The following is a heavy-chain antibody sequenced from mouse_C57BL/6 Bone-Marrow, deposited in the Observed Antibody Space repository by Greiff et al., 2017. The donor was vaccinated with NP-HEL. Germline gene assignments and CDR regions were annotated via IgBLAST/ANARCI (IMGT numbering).Heavy chain of an antibody. Sequence: VQLQQPGAELVKPGASVKLSCKASGYTFTSYWMHWVKQRPGQGLEWIGMIHPNSGSTTYNEKFKSKATLTVDKSSSTAYMQLSSLTSEDSAVYYCAREGFTTVVADYAMDYWGQGTSVTVSS. V-gene: IGHV1-64*01. D-gene: IGHD1-1*01. CDR1: GYTFTSYW. CDR3: AREGFTTVVADYAMDY. CDR2: IHPNSGST. J-gene: IGHJ4*01.